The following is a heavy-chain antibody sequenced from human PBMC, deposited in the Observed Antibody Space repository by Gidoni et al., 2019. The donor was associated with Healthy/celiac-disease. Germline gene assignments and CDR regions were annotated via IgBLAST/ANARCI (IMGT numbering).Heavy chain of an antibody. Sequence: EVQLVQSGAEVKKPGESLKISCKGSGYSSTSYWIGWVRQMPGKGLEWMGIIYPGDSDTRYSPSFQGQVTISADKSISTAYLQWSSLKASDTAMYYCARTLTHFSDGYYYMDVWGKGTTVTVSS. D-gene: IGHD7-27*01. CDR2: IYPGDSDT. J-gene: IGHJ6*03. V-gene: IGHV5-51*01. CDR1: GYSSTSYW. CDR3: ARTLTHFSDGYYYMDV.